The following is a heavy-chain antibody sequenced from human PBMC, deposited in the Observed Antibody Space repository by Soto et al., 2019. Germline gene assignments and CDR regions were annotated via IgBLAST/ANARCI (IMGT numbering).Heavy chain of an antibody. Sequence: ASVKVSCKASGYTFTSYGISWVRQAPGQGLEWMGWISAYNGNTNYAQKLQGRVTMTTDTSTSTAYMELRSLRSDDTAVYYCATVLKTYYYGAGSYFPNIYFECWGEGTPVTVSS. CDR1: GYTFTSYG. J-gene: IGHJ4*02. CDR3: ATVLKTYYYGAGSYFPNIYFEC. D-gene: IGHD3-10*01. CDR2: ISAYNGNT. V-gene: IGHV1-18*04.